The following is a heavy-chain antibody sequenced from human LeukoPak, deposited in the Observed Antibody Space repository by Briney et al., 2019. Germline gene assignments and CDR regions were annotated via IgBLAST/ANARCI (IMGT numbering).Heavy chain of an antibody. CDR3: ARGEYSYDSSGYRYYSYYYMDV. D-gene: IGHD3-22*01. CDR1: GGSISSGSYY. CDR2: IYTSGST. Sequence: SQTLSLTCTVSGGSISSGSYYWNWIRQPAGKGLEWIGRIYTSGSTTYNPSLKSRVTISVDTSKNQFSLKLSSVTAADTAVFYCARGEYSYDSSGYRYYSYYYMDVWGKGITATISS. J-gene: IGHJ6*03. V-gene: IGHV4-61*02.